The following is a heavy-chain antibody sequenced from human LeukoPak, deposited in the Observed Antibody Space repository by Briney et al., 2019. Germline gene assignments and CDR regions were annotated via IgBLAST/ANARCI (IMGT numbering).Heavy chain of an antibody. D-gene: IGHD6-6*01. V-gene: IGHV4-39*01. J-gene: IGHJ4*02. CDR3: ARSSLAARPNY. CDR1: GGSISSSSYY. CDR2: IYSSGST. Sequence: PSETLSLTCTVSGGSISSSSYYWGWIRQPPGKGLEWIGSIYSSGSTYYNPSLKSRVTISVDTSKNQFSLKLSSVTAADTAVYYCARSSLAARPNYWGQGTLVTVSS.